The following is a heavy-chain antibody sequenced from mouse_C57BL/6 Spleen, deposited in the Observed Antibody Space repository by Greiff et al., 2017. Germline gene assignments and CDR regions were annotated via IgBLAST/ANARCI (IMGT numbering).Heavy chain of an antibody. CDR3: ARPDSSGYGWFAY. D-gene: IGHD3-2*02. CDR1: GFSLTSYG. J-gene: IGHJ3*01. V-gene: IGHV2-6*03. CDR2: IWSDGST. Sequence: QVQLKESGPGLVAPSQSLSITCTVSGFSLTSYGVHWVRQPPGKGLEWLVVIWSDGSTTYNSALKSRLSISKDNSKSQVFLKMNSLQTDDTAMYYCARPDSSGYGWFAYWGQGTLVTVSA.